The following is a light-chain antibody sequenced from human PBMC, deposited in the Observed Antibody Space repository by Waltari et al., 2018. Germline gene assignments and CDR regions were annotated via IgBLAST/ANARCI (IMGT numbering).Light chain of an antibody. V-gene: IGKV1-5*03. CDR1: QSINTW. J-gene: IGKJ1*01. CDR3: QQYNSYSRT. CDR2: KAS. Sequence: DIQMTQSSSALSASVGDRVTITCRASQSINTWLAWYQQKPGKVPQLLIYKASTLESGVPSRFSGSGSGTEFTLTISSLQPDDFATYYCQQYNSYSRTFGQGTKVEIK.